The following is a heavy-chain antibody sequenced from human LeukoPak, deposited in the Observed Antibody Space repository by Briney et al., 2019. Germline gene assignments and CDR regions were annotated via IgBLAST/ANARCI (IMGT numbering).Heavy chain of an antibody. V-gene: IGHV4-38-2*02. J-gene: IGHJ1*01. CDR3: ARVDVLRYFDWFQSDRYAEYFQH. D-gene: IGHD3-9*01. CDR1: GYSISSGYY. Sequence: SETLSLTCTVSGYSISSGYYWGWIRQPPGKGLEWIGSIYHSGSTYYNPSLKSRVTISVDTSKNQFSLKLSSVTAADTAVYYCARVDVLRYFDWFQSDRYAEYFQHWGQGTLVTVSS. CDR2: IYHSGST.